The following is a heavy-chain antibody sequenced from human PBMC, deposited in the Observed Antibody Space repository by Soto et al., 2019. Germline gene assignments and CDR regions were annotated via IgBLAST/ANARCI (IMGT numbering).Heavy chain of an antibody. Sequence: QLQLQESGSGLVKPSQTLSLTCAVSGGSISSGGYSWSWIRQPPGKGLEWIGYIYHSGSNSSIPYRKRPVTISIDRSKNQFSLNLSSVTAADTAVYSCAGQPYQSDAFDIWGQGTMVTVSS. D-gene: IGHD2-2*01. J-gene: IGHJ3*02. CDR3: AGQPYQSDAFDI. CDR1: GGSISSGGYS. V-gene: IGHV4-30-2*01. CDR2: IYHSGSN.